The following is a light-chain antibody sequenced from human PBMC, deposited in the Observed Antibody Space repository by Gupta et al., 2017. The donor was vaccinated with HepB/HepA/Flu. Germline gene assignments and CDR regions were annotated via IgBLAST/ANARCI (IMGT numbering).Light chain of an antibody. CDR1: KIGNKN. J-gene: IGLJ1*01. V-gene: IGLV3-9*01. CDR3: QVWDSSTAV. CDR2: RDG. Sequence: SYELTQPHSISVALGQTARIICRGNKIGNKNVHWYQQKPGQAPILINYRDGNRPSGIPERYSGSNSGNTATLTISSAQAGDEADFYCQVWDSSTAVFGTGTKVTVL.